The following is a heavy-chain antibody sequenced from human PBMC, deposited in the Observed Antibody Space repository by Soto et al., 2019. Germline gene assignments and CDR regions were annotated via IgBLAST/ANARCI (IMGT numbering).Heavy chain of an antibody. D-gene: IGHD6-13*01. V-gene: IGHV4-31*03. Sequence: SETLSLTCTVSDGSISSGCYYWSWIRQHPGKGLEWIGYIYYSGSTYYNPSLKSRVTISVDTSKNQFSLKLSSVTAADTAVYYCASSPGIAAAEPHDIWGQGTMVTVSS. CDR3: ASSPGIAAAEPHDI. CDR1: DGSISSGCYY. CDR2: IYYSGST. J-gene: IGHJ3*02.